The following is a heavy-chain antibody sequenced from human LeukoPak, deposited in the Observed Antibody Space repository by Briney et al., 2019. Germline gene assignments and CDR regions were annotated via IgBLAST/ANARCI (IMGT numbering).Heavy chain of an antibody. Sequence: SQTLSLTCTVSGGSISSGSYYWSWIRQPAGKGLEWIGRIYTSGSTNYNPSLKSRVTISVDTSKNQFFLKLSSVTAADTAVYYCAREDSSSWYWFDPWGQGTLVTVSS. V-gene: IGHV4-61*02. CDR3: AREDSSSWYWFDP. CDR2: IYTSGST. CDR1: GGSISSGSYY. J-gene: IGHJ5*02. D-gene: IGHD6-13*01.